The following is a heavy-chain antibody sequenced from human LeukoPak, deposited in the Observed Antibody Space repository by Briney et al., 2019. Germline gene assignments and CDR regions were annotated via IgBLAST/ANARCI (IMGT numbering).Heavy chain of an antibody. CDR1: GYTFISHG. CDR2: ISAYNGNT. J-gene: IGHJ4*02. CDR3: ARETYYDSSGYSSYFDY. D-gene: IGHD3-22*01. V-gene: IGHV1-18*01. Sequence: ASVKVSCKASGYTFISHGISWVRQAPGQGPEWMGWISAYNGNTNYAQKLQGRVTMTTDTSTSTAYMELRSLRSDDTAVYYCARETYYDSSGYSSYFDYWGQGTLVTVSS.